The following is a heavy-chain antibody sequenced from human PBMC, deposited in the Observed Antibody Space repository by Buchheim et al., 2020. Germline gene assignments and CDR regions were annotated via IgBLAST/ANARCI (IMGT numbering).Heavy chain of an antibody. J-gene: IGHJ5*02. CDR2: IYPGDSDT. Sequence: EVQLVQSGAEVKKPGESLKISCKGSGYSFTSYWIGWVRQMPGKGLEWMGIIYPGDSDTRYSPSFQGQVTISADKSLSPAYLQWSSLKASDTAMYYCARQELGYCSGGSCQSTATFDPWGQGTL. V-gene: IGHV5-51*01. CDR3: ARQELGYCSGGSCQSTATFDP. CDR1: GYSFTSYW. D-gene: IGHD2-15*01.